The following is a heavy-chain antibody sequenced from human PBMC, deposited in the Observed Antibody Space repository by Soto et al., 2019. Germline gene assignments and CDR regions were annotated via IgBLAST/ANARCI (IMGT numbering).Heavy chain of an antibody. V-gene: IGHV4-31*03. Sequence: SETLSLTCTVSGGSISSGDYYWSWIRHHPGGGLEWIGYIHYSGNTYYDPSLKSRLTMSVDTSKNQFSLNLSSVTAADTSVSYSVRTPVGAPADYYFDYWGLGTLVTLSS. J-gene: IGHJ4*02. D-gene: IGHD2-15*01. CDR1: GGSISSGDYY. CDR3: VRTPVGAPADYYFDY. CDR2: IHYSGNT.